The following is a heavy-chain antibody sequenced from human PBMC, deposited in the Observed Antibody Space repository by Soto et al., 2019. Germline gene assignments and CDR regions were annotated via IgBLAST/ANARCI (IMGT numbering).Heavy chain of an antibody. Sequence: GGSLRLSCAASGFTFSSYSMNWVRQAPGKGLEWVSSISSSSSYIYYADSVKGRFTISRDNAKNSLYLQMNSLRAEDTAVYYCARLRAKGWSGYFDYWGQGTLVTVSS. CDR3: ARLRAKGWSGYFDY. D-gene: IGHD3-3*01. CDR2: ISSSSSYI. V-gene: IGHV3-21*01. J-gene: IGHJ4*02. CDR1: GFTFSSYS.